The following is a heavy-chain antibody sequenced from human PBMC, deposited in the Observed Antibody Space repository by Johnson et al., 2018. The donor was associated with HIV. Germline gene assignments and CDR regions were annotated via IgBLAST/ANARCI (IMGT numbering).Heavy chain of an antibody. J-gene: IGHJ3*02. CDR1: GFTFDDYD. CDR2: INWNDGST. V-gene: IGHV3-20*04. D-gene: IGHD6-13*01. Sequence: VQLVESGGGVVRPGGSLRLSCGASGFTFDDYDMSWVRQAPGKGLEWVSGINWNDGSTGYAKSVKGRFTISRDNAKNSLYLQMNSLRAEDTAVYYCARSEEWRGEGVYQIWGQGTMVTVSS. CDR3: ARSEEWRGEGVYQI.